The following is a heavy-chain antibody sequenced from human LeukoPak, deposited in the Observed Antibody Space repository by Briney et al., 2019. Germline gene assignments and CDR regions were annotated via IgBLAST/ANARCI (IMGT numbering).Heavy chain of an antibody. CDR3: ARDAPDYGSNY. Sequence: SETLSLTCTVSGGSISTNYWSWIRQTPGKGLEWIGYVYFSGGTNYNPSLKSRVTISRDTSSQFSLKLRSVTAADTAVYYCARDAPDYGSNYWGQGTLVTVSS. J-gene: IGHJ4*02. D-gene: IGHD4-17*01. CDR1: GGSISTNY. V-gene: IGHV4-59*01. CDR2: VYFSGGT.